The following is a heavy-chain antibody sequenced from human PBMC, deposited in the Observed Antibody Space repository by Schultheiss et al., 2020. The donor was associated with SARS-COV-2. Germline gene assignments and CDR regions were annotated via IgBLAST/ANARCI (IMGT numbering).Heavy chain of an antibody. CDR1: GGSFSGYY. J-gene: IGHJ4*02. D-gene: IGHD6-13*01. CDR2: IYYSGST. CDR3: ARHSRYSSS. Sequence: SETLSLTCAVYGGSFSGYYWSWIRQPPGKGLEWIGYIYYSGSTNYNPSLKSRVTISVDTSKNQFSLKLSSVTAADTAVYYCARHSRYSSSWGQGTLVTVSS. V-gene: IGHV4-59*08.